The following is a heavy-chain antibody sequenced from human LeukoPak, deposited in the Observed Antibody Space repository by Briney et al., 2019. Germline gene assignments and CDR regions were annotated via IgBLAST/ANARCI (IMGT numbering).Heavy chain of an antibody. CDR1: GGTFSSYA. CDR2: IIPIFGTA. J-gene: IGHJ3*02. D-gene: IGHD3-22*01. V-gene: IGHV1-69*13. Sequence: GASVKVSCKASGGTFSSYAISWVRQAPGQGLEWMGGIIPIFGTANYAQKFQGRVTITADESTSTAYMELSSLRSEDTAVYYCAREETMIVVVGDAFDIWGQGTMVTVSS. CDR3: AREETMIVVVGDAFDI.